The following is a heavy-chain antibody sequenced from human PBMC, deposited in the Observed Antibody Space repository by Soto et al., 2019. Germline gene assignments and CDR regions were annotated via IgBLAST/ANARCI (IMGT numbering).Heavy chain of an antibody. CDR2: IYYSGST. J-gene: IGHJ6*02. CDR1: GGSIRNSSYY. Sequence: SETLSLTCTISGGSIRNSSYYWAWIRQPPGKGLEWIGSIYYSGSTYYNTSLKSRVTISVDTSKNQFSLKLSSVTAADTAVYYCARRDRFLEWDDYYYYGMDVWGQGTTVT. CDR3: ARRDRFLEWDDYYYYGMDV. D-gene: IGHD3-3*01. V-gene: IGHV4-39*01.